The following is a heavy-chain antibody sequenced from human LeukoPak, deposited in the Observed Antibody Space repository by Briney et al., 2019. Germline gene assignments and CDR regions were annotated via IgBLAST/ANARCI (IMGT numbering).Heavy chain of an antibody. CDR2: INWSGGST. CDR3: ARGGSSSWYSSLDY. V-gene: IGHV3-20*04. Sequence: GGSLRLSCAASGFTFDDYGMSWVRQAPGKGLEWVSGINWSGGSTGYADSVKGRFTISRDNAKNSLYLQMNSLRAEDTALYYCARGGSSSWYSSLDYWGQGTLVTVSS. D-gene: IGHD6-13*01. J-gene: IGHJ4*02. CDR1: GFTFDDYG.